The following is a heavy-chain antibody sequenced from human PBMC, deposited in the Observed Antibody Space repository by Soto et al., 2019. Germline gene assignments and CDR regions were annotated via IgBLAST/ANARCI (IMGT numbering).Heavy chain of an antibody. CDR3: ARHGTVSQLSRSIDY. CDR1: GYSFTSYW. J-gene: IGHJ4*02. CDR2: IDPSDSYT. Sequence: GESLKISCKGSGYSFTSYWISWVRQMPGKGLEWMGRIDPSDSYTNYSPSFQGHVTISADKSISTAYLQWSSLKASDTAMYYCARHGTVSQLSRSIDYSDPAPLVTGSS. D-gene: IGHD6-6*01. V-gene: IGHV5-10-1*01.